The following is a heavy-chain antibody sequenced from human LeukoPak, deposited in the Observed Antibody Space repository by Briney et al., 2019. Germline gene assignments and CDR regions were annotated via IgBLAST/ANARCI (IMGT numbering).Heavy chain of an antibody. J-gene: IGHJ6*03. V-gene: IGHV1-46*01. CDR1: GYTFTSYY. Sequence: ASVKVSCKASGYTFTSYYMHWVRQAPGQGLEWMGIINPSGGSTSYAQKFQGRVTMTRDTSTSTVYMELSSLRSEDTAVYYCARVATVDLDYYYMDVWGKGTTVTVSS. CDR2: INPSGGST. D-gene: IGHD2-15*01. CDR3: ARVATVDLDYYYMDV.